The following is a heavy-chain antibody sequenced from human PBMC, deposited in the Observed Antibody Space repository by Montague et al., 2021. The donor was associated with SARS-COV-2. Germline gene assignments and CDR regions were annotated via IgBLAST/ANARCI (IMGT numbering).Heavy chain of an antibody. CDR2: IATSGST. J-gene: IGHJ6*02. CDR3: AGTPAGMDV. V-gene: IGHV4-61*02. CDR1: GDSINANFFY. Sequence: TLSLTCTVSGDSINANFFYWTWVRQPAGKGLEWIGRIATSGSTTYKPSLKGRVSISLDKSKNQFSLNLTSVTAADAAVYYCAGTPAGMDVWGPGTTVTVSS. D-gene: IGHD2-15*01.